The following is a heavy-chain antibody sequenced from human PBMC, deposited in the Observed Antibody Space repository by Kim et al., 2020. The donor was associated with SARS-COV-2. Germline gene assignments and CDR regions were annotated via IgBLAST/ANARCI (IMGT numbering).Heavy chain of an antibody. CDR2: IYYSGST. CDR3: AREGCSGGSCYSELRPNYFDY. D-gene: IGHD2-15*01. V-gene: IGHV4-39*07. Sequence: SETLSLTCTVSGGSISSSSYYWGWIRQPPGKGLEWIGSIYYSGSTYNPSLKSRVTISVDTSKNQFSLKLSSVTAADTAVYYCAREGCSGGSCYSELRPNYFDYWGQGTLVTVSS. CDR1: GGSISSSSYY. J-gene: IGHJ4*02.